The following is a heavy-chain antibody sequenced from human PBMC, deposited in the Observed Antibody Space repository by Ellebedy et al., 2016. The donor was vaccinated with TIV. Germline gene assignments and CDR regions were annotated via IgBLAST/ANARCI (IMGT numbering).Heavy chain of an antibody. CDR2: IYLYGSDT. Sequence: GGSLRLSXKGSEYSFTNYWIGWVRQMPGKGLEWMGIIYLYGSDTRYSPSFQGQVTISADKSISTAYLQWSSLKASDSAMYYCARHTSGDRRGDYYGMDVWGQGTTVTVSS. J-gene: IGHJ6*02. V-gene: IGHV5-51*01. D-gene: IGHD1-26*01. CDR3: ARHTSGDRRGDYYGMDV. CDR1: EYSFTNYW.